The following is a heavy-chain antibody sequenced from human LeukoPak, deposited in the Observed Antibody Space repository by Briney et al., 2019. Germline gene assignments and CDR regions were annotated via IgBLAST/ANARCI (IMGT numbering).Heavy chain of an antibody. Sequence: GGSLRLSCAVSGFTFSDHYMDWVRQAPGKGLEWVGRSRNKANSYTTEYAAPVKGRFTISRDDSKNSLYLQMGSLKTEDTAVYYCTRLVPTRGFDYCGQGTLVTVSS. CDR2: SRNKANSYTT. V-gene: IGHV3-72*01. CDR1: GFTFSDHY. D-gene: IGHD2-2*01. CDR3: TRLVPTRGFDY. J-gene: IGHJ4*02.